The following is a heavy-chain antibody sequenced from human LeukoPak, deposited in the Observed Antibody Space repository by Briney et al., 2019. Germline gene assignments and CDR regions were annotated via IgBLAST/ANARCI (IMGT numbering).Heavy chain of an antibody. J-gene: IGHJ3*02. CDR1: GYTFTSYA. D-gene: IGHD6-19*01. Sequence: GASVKVSCKASGYTFTSYAMNWVRQAPGQGLEWMGWINTNTGNPTYAQGFTGRFVFSLDTSVSTAYLQISSLKAEHTAVYYCARGEWLVRGRDAFDIWGQGTMVTVSS. V-gene: IGHV7-4-1*02. CDR2: INTNTGNP. CDR3: ARGEWLVRGRDAFDI.